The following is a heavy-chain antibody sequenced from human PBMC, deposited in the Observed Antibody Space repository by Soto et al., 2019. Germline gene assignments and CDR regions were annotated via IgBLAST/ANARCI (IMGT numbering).Heavy chain of an antibody. CDR3: AKDLGLGGGSCYGD. CDR2: ISGSGENT. V-gene: IGHV3-23*01. D-gene: IGHD2-15*01. Sequence: EVQLLESGGGLVQPGGSLRLSCAASGSTFSSYAMGWVRQAPGKGLEWVAAISGSGENTYHPDSVKGRFTISRDNSKNTLVLQMNSLRAEDTAVYYCAKDLGLGGGSCYGDWGQGTLVTVSS. CDR1: GSTFSSYA. J-gene: IGHJ4*02.